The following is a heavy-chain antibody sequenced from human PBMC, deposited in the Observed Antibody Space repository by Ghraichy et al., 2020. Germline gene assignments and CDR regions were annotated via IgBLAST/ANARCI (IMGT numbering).Heavy chain of an antibody. CDR2: IYRGGTT. D-gene: IGHD3-10*01. V-gene: IGHV4-4*01. J-gene: IGHJ4*02. CDR3: ARRASGGTFYGYYFDY. CDR1: GDSISKSHW. Sequence: GSLRLSCAVSGDSISKSHWWSWVRQPPGRGLEWIGEIYRGGTTAYSPSLNSRVTISLDESKSQFSLHLSSLTAADTAVYFCARRASGGTFYGYYFDYWGQGTLVTV.